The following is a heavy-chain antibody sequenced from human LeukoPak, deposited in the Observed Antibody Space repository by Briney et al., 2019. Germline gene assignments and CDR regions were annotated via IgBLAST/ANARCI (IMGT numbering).Heavy chain of an antibody. CDR1: GFTFSSYR. V-gene: IGHV3-74*01. CDR2: INSDGSST. J-gene: IGHJ6*02. CDR3: ARDRQYVMDV. Sequence: EGSLRLSCAASGFTFSSYRIHWVRQAPGKGLVWVSRINSDGSSTSYEDSVKGRFTISRDNARNTLYLQMNSLRAEDTAVYYCARDRQYVMDVWGQGTTVTVSS.